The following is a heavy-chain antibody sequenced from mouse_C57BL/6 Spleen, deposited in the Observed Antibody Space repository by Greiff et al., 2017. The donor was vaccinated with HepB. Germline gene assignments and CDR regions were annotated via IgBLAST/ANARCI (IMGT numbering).Heavy chain of an antibody. CDR1: GFSFNTYA. CDR3: VRGDYYGSFDY. CDR2: IRSKSNNYAT. V-gene: IGHV10-1*01. Sequence: EVNVVESGGGLVQPKGSLKLSCAASGFSFNTYAMNWVRQAPGKGLEWVARIRSKSNNYATYYADSVKDRFTISRDDSESMLYLQMNNLKTEDTAMYYCVRGDYYGSFDYWGQGTTLTVSS. D-gene: IGHD1-1*01. J-gene: IGHJ2*01.